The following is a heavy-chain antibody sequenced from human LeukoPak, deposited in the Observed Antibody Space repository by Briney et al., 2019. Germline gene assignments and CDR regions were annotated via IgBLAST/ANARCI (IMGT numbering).Heavy chain of an antibody. CDR3: ARRTYYGWPFFDY. CDR1: GFTFSSYE. CDR2: ISSSGSTI. D-gene: IGHD3-10*01. Sequence: PGGSLRLSCAASGFTFSSYEMNWVRQAPGKGLEWVSYISSSGSTIYYADSVKGRFTISRDNAKNSLYLQMNSLRAEDTAVYYCARRTYYGWPFFDYWGQGTLVTVSS. J-gene: IGHJ4*02. V-gene: IGHV3-48*03.